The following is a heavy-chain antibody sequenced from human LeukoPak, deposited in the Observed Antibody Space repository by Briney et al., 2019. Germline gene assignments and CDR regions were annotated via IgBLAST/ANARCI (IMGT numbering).Heavy chain of an antibody. D-gene: IGHD2-15*01. CDR1: GFTVSSNY. J-gene: IGHJ4*02. Sequence: GGSLRLSCAASGFTVSSNYMSWVRQAPGKGLEWVSVIYSGGSTYYADSVKGRFTISRDNSKNTLYLQMNSLRAEDTAVYYCARDPRSGGSWNVYWGQGTLVTVSS. V-gene: IGHV3-66*02. CDR3: ARDPRSGGSWNVY. CDR2: IYSGGST.